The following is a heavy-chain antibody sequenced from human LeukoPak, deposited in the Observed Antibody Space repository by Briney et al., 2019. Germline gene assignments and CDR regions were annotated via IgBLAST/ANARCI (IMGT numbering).Heavy chain of an antibody. Sequence: GGSLRLSCAASGFTFSDHYMDWVRQAPGKGLEWVSSISSSSSYIYYADSVKGRFTISRDNAKNSLYLQMNSLRAEDTAVYYCARKYSSSSYGYWGQGTLVTVSS. D-gene: IGHD6-6*01. CDR2: ISSSSSYI. CDR3: ARKYSSSSYGY. V-gene: IGHV3-21*01. J-gene: IGHJ4*02. CDR1: GFTFSDHY.